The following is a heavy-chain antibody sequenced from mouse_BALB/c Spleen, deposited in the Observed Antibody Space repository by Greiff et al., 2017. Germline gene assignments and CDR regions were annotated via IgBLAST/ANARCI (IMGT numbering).Heavy chain of an antibody. Sequence: EVQVVESGGGLVKPGGSLKLSCAASGFTFSSYAMSWVRQTPEKRLEWVASISSGGSTYYPDSVKGRFTISRDNARNILYLQMSSLRSEDTAMYYCARGGAYDYDTGTTLYAMDYWGQGTSVTVSS. CDR2: ISSGGST. D-gene: IGHD2-4*01. J-gene: IGHJ4*01. CDR1: GFTFSSYA. CDR3: ARGGAYDYDTGTTLYAMDY. V-gene: IGHV5-6-5*01.